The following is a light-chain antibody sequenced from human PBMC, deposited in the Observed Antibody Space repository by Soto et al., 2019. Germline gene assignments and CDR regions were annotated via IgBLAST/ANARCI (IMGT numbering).Light chain of an antibody. V-gene: IGKV1-5*03. CDR1: QSISSW. Sequence: DIQMTQSPSTLSASVGDRVTITCRASQSISSWLAWYQQKPGKAPKLLIYNASSLETGVPPRFSGSGSGTEFTLTISSLQPDDFAAYYCQQYNSYSPETFGQGTKVEIK. J-gene: IGKJ1*01. CDR2: NAS. CDR3: QQYNSYSPET.